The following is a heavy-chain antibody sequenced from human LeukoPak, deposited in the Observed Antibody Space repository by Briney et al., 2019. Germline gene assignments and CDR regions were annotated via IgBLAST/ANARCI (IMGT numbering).Heavy chain of an antibody. CDR2: IYRGGST. V-gene: IGHV3-53*01. CDR1: GFTVSSNY. CDR3: ARGSSGSYYEAYFDY. Sequence: GGSLRLSCAASGFTVSSNYMSWVRQAPGKGVEWVSVIYRGGSTYHADSVKGRFTISRDNSNNTLYLQMNSLRAEDTAVYYCARGSSGSYYEAYFDYWGQGTLVTVSS. D-gene: IGHD1-26*01. J-gene: IGHJ4*02.